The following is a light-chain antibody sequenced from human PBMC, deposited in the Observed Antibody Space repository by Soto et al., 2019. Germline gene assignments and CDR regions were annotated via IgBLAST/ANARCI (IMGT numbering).Light chain of an antibody. J-gene: IGKJ3*01. V-gene: IGKV1-39*01. Sequence: DSPMTQSPSSLSASVGDRVTITCRASQSISSYLNWYQQKPGKAPKLLTYAASSLQSRVPSRFSGSGSGTDFTLTISSLQPEDFATYYSQQSYSTPFTCGPGTKVDIK. CDR3: QQSYSTPFT. CDR1: QSISSY. CDR2: AAS.